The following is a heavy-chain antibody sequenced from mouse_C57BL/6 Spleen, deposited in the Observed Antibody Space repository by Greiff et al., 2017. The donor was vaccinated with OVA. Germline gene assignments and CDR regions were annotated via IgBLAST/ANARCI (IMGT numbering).Heavy chain of an antibody. CDR3: ARPGLRNAMDY. CDR2: ISSGSSTI. CDR1: GFTFSDYG. D-gene: IGHD2-4*01. J-gene: IGHJ4*01. Sequence: EVQLQESGGGLVKPGGSLKLSCAASGFTFSDYGMHWVRQAPEKGLEWVAYISSGSSTIYYADTVKGRFTISRDNAKNTLFLQMTSLRSEDTAMYYCARPGLRNAMDYWGQGTSVTVSS. V-gene: IGHV5-17*01.